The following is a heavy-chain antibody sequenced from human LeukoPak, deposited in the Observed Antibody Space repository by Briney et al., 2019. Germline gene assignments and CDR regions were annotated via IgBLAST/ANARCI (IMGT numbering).Heavy chain of an antibody. D-gene: IGHD5-18*01. CDR2: MNPNSGNT. V-gene: IGHV1-8*01. Sequence: ASVKVSCKASGYTFTSYDINWVRQATGQGLEWMGWMNPNSGNTGYAQKFQGRVTMTRNTSISTAYMELSSLRSEDTAVYYCARDGYSYVAFDYWGQGTLVTVSS. CDR3: ARDGYSYVAFDY. J-gene: IGHJ4*02. CDR1: GYTFTSYD.